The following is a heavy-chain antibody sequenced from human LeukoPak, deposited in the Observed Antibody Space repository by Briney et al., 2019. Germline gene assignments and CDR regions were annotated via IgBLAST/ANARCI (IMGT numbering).Heavy chain of an antibody. CDR2: INPKNGGA. Sequence: ASVKVSRKTSGYTFIGHYIHWVRQAPGQGLEWVGWINPKNGGANYAPRFRGRVTMTRDRSTSTVYMELTRLTSDDTAVYYCARASFWESPVNWFDPWGQGTLVTVSS. V-gene: IGHV1-2*07. CDR1: GYTFIGHY. CDR3: ARASFWESPVNWFDP. J-gene: IGHJ5*02. D-gene: IGHD3-16*01.